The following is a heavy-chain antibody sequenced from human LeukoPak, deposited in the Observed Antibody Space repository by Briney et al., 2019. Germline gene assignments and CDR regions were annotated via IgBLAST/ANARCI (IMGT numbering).Heavy chain of an antibody. CDR1: GFTFSSYA. D-gene: IGHD1-7*01. J-gene: IGHJ4*02. Sequence: GGSLRLSCAASGFTFSSYAMSWVRQAPGKGLEWVSAISGSGGSTYYADSVKGRFTISRDNSKNTPYLQMNSLRAEDTAVYYCAKDNWNYGYYFDYWGQGALVTVSS. V-gene: IGHV3-23*01. CDR2: ISGSGGST. CDR3: AKDNWNYGYYFDY.